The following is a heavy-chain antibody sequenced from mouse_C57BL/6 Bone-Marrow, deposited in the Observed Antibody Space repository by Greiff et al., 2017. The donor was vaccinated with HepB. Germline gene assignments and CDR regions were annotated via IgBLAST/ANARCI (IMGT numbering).Heavy chain of an antibody. Sequence: EVQVEESGAGLVKPGGSLKLSCAASGFTFSSYAMSWVRQTPEKRLEWVAYISSGGDYIYYAETVKGRFTISRDTARNTLYLQMSSLKSEDTAMYYCTRDYYGSRTWWFAHWGQGTLVTVSA. CDR2: ISSGGDYI. CDR1: GFTFSSYA. V-gene: IGHV5-9-1*02. CDR3: TRDYYGSRTWWFAH. D-gene: IGHD1-1*01. J-gene: IGHJ3*01.